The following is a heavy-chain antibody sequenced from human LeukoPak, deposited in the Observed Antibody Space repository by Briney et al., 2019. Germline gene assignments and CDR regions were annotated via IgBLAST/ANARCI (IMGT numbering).Heavy chain of an antibody. D-gene: IGHD2-21*01. J-gene: IGHJ4*02. Sequence: PGGSLRLSCAASAFTFSTYAMSWVRQAPGKGLDWVSAISGSGTNTYYSGSVRGRFTISRDNSNNRLYLQMNSVRAEDTAMYFCAKDTAVILTAPFDSWGQGTLVTVSS. V-gene: IGHV3-23*01. CDR1: AFTFSTYA. CDR2: ISGSGTNT. CDR3: AKDTAVILTAPFDS.